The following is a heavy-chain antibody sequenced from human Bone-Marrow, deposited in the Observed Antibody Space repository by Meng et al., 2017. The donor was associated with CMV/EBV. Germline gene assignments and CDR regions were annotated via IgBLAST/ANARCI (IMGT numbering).Heavy chain of an antibody. CDR1: GFTFSSYA. Sequence: GEALKISCAASGFTFSSYAMGWVRQAPGKGLEWVSVIYSGGSSTYYADSVKGRFTISRDNSKNTLYLQMNSLRAEDTAVYYCATDGNGGNPLFDYWGQGTLVTVSS. J-gene: IGHJ4*02. CDR3: ATDGNGGNPLFDY. CDR2: IYSGGSST. V-gene: IGHV3-23*03. D-gene: IGHD2-15*01.